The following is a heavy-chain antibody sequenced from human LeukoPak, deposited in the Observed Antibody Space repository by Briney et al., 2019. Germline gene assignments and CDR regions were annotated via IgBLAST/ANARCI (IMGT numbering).Heavy chain of an antibody. CDR1: GYTFTGYY. V-gene: IGHV1-2*02. CDR3: ARVPGGYCSSTSCYFGYYFDY. CDR2: INPNSGGT. D-gene: IGHD2-2*01. J-gene: IGHJ4*02. Sequence: GASVKVSCKASGYTFTGYYMHWVRQAPGQGLEWMGWINPNSGGTNYAQKFQGRVTMTRDTSISTAYMELSRLRSDDKAVYYCARVPGGYCSSTSCYFGYYFDYWGQGTLVTVSS.